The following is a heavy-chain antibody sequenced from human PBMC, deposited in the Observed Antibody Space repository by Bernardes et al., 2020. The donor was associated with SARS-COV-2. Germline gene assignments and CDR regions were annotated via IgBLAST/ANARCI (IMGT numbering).Heavy chain of an antibody. J-gene: IGHJ6*02. D-gene: IGHD3-10*01. V-gene: IGHV4-59*01. CDR2: IYSSGNT. Sequence: SETLSLTCTVSGGSIRTYYWSWIRQPPGKGLEWIGYIYSSGNTNYNPSLKSRVTISVDTSKNQFFLKLSSLTAADTAVYYCARGLWLGELLTYYYYGMDVWGQGTTVTVSS. CDR3: ARGLWLGELLTYYYYGMDV. CDR1: GGSIRTYY.